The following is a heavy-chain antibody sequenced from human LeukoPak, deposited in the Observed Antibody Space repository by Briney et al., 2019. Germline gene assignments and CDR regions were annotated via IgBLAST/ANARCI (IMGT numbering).Heavy chain of an antibody. CDR2: IYYSGST. D-gene: IGHD5-18*01. CDR3: AGGYTINWFDP. J-gene: IGHJ5*02. CDR1: RGSISSSSYY. Sequence: PSETLSLTCTVSRGSISSSSYYWGWIRQSPGKGLEWIGSIYYSGSTYYNPSLKSRVTISVDTSKNQFSLKLSSVTAADTAVYYCAGGYTINWFDPWGQGTLVTVSS. V-gene: IGHV4-39*01.